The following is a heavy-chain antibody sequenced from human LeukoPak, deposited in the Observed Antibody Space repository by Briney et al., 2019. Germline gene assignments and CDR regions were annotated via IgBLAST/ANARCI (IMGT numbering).Heavy chain of an antibody. Sequence: GGSLRLSCAASGFTFNNYNMNWVRQAPGKGLEWVSSISSSSSYIYYADSVKGRFTISRDNAKNSLYLQMNSLRAEDTAVYYCARRGLVDYYYYMDVWGKGTTVIVSS. CDR3: ARRGLVDYYYYMDV. V-gene: IGHV3-21*01. J-gene: IGHJ6*03. CDR2: ISSSSSYI. CDR1: GFTFNNYN.